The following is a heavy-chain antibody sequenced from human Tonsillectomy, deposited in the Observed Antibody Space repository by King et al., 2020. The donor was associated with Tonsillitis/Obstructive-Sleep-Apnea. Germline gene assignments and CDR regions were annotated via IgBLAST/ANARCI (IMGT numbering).Heavy chain of an antibody. V-gene: IGHV1-69*17. J-gene: IGHJ6*02. Sequence: VQLVQSGAEVKKPGSSVKVSCKASGGTFSSYAISWVRQAPGQGLEWMGGIIPIFGIANYVQKFQGRVTITADKSTSTAYMELSCLRSEDTAVYYCASGGTTVTNYYYYGMDVWGQGTTVTVSS. CDR3: ASGGTTVTNYYYYGMDV. D-gene: IGHD4-17*01. CDR1: GGTFSSYA. CDR2: IIPIFGIA.